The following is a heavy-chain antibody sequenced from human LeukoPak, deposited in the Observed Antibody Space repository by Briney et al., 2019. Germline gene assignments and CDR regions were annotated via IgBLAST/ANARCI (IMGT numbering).Heavy chain of an antibody. CDR1: GFTFSSYA. CDR3: ARDEYLWVVIQLGLFDY. D-gene: IGHD2-2*01. CDR2: ISSDGNNK. Sequence: GRSLRLSCAASGFTFSSYAMHWVRQAPGKGLEWVAVISSDGNNKYYADSVKGRFTTSRDNSKNTLYLQMNSLRAEDTAVYYCARDEYLWVVIQLGLFDYWGQGTLVTVSS. V-gene: IGHV3-30-3*01. J-gene: IGHJ4*02.